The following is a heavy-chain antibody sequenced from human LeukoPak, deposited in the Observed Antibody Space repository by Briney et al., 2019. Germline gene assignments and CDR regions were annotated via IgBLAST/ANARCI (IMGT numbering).Heavy chain of an antibody. J-gene: IGHJ4*02. CDR1: GFTFSSYD. CDR2: ISYDGSNK. D-gene: IGHD1-26*01. CDR3: AKEGSNGDFDY. V-gene: IGHV3-30*18. Sequence: GGSLRLSCAASGFTFSSYDMHWVRQAPGKGLEWVTVISYDGSNKYYGDSVRGRFTISRDNSKNTLYLKMNSLRAEDTAVYYCAKEGSNGDFDYWGQGTLVTVSS.